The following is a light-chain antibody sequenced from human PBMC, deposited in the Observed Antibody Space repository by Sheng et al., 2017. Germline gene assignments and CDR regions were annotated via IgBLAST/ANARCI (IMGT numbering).Light chain of an antibody. CDR2: MLP. J-gene: IGKJ1*01. CDR1: QSIGSD. Sequence: EIVLTQSPDFQSVAPKEKVSITCRASQSIGSDLHWYQQKPGQSPSSSSSMLPDPSQGSPRGSVAVDLGQISPSPSNGLEAEDAATYYCHQSSNSWTFGQGTKVEIK. CDR3: HQSSNSWT. V-gene: IGKV6-21*02.